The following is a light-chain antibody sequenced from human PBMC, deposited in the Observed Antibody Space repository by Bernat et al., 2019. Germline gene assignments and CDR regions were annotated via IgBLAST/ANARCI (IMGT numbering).Light chain of an antibody. CDR3: SSYAGSSIWV. J-gene: IGLJ3*02. Sequence: QSALTQPPSASGSPGQSVTISCTGTSSDVGGYNYVSWYQQHPGKAPKLMIYEVTKRHSGVPDRFSGSKSGNTASLTVSGLQTEDEADYYCSSYAGSSIWVFGGGTKLTVL. CDR2: EVT. CDR1: SSDVGGYNY. V-gene: IGLV2-8*01.